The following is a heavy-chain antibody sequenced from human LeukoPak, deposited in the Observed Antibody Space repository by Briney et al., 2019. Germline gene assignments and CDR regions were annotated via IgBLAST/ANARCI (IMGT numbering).Heavy chain of an antibody. Sequence: GGSLRLSCAASGFTFSSYAMHWVRQAPGKGLEWVAVISYDGSNKYYADSVKGRFTISRDNSKNTLYLQMNSLRAEDTAVYYCAKDWGRYYYDSSGYNYWGQGTLVTVSS. CDR3: AKDWGRYYYDSSGYNY. J-gene: IGHJ4*02. CDR2: ISYDGSNK. V-gene: IGHV3-30*04. D-gene: IGHD3-22*01. CDR1: GFTFSSYA.